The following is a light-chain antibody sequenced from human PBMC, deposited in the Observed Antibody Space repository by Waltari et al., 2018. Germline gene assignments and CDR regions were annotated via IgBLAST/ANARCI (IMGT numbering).Light chain of an antibody. CDR2: SAP. CDR1: QSVSNS. V-gene: IGKV3D-15*01. Sequence: EIVMTQSPPTLSVSPGERATLSCRASQSVSNSLAWYQHRPGRAPRLLIHSAPTRAPGIPARFSGSGSETEFTLTISNLQSEDFALYYCQQYNNWPPITFGQGTRLEIK. CDR3: QQYNNWPPIT. J-gene: IGKJ5*01.